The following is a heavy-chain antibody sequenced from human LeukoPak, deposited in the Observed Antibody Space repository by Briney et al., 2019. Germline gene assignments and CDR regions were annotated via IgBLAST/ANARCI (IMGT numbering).Heavy chain of an antibody. CDR2: INHSGST. CDR1: GGSFSGYY. Sequence: SETLSLTCAVYGGSFSGYYWSWICQPPGKGLEWIGEINHSGSTNYNPSLKSRVTISVDTSKNQFSLKLSSVTAADTAVYYCARGTSTGYYYYYMDVWGKGTTVTVSS. V-gene: IGHV4-34*01. J-gene: IGHJ6*03. CDR3: ARGTSTGYYYYYMDV. D-gene: IGHD1-1*01.